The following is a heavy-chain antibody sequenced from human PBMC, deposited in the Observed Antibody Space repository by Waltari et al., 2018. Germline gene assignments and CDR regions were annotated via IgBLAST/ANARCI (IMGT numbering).Heavy chain of an antibody. J-gene: IGHJ4*02. D-gene: IGHD1-26*01. Sequence: EVQLVQSGAEVKKPGESLKISCKGPGYSFTSYWIGWVRQMPGKGLEWMGIIYAVESDTRDSPSFQGKGTISADKSISTAYLQWSSLKASDTAMYYCARVRVVGGQYYFDYWGQGTLVTVSS. V-gene: IGHV5-51*01. CDR2: IYAVESDT. CDR1: GYSFTSYW. CDR3: ARVRVVGGQYYFDY.